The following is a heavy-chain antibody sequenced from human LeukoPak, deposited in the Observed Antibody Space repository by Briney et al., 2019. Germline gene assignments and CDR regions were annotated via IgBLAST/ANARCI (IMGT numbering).Heavy chain of an antibody. CDR1: GYTFTSYD. CDR2: MNPNSGNT. Sequence: GASVKVSCKASGYTFTSYDINWVRQATGQGLEWMGWMNPNSGNTGYAQKFQGRITMTRNTSISTAYMELSSLRSEDTAVYYCASRVGATTGGSYYFDYWGQGTLVTVSS. D-gene: IGHD1-26*01. CDR3: ASRVGATTGGSYYFDY. J-gene: IGHJ4*02. V-gene: IGHV1-8*01.